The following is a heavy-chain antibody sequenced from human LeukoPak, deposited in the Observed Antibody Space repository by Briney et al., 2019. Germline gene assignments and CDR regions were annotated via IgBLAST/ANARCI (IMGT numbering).Heavy chain of an antibody. V-gene: IGHV4-4*07. J-gene: IGHJ6*03. CDR2: IYTSGST. D-gene: IGHD3-16*02. Sequence: PSETLSLTCTVSGGSTSSYYWSWIRQPAGKGLEWIGRIYTSGSTNYNPSLKSRVTMSVDTSKNQFSLKLSSVTAADTAVYYCARGAVITFGGVIVQDYYYYMDVWGKGTTVTVSS. CDR1: GGSTSSYY. CDR3: ARGAVITFGGVIVQDYYYYMDV.